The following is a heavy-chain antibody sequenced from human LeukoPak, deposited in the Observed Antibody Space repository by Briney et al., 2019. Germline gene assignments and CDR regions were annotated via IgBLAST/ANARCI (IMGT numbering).Heavy chain of an antibody. D-gene: IGHD3-22*01. CDR3: ARAPYYYDSSGYYYYFDY. CDR2: IYIGGST. J-gene: IGHJ4*02. Sequence: GGSLRLTCSAAGFTVSSNYMGWGRQAPGKGLGWVSVIYIGGSTYYADSVKGRFTISRDNSKNTLYLQINSLRAEDTAVYYCARAPYYYDSSGYYYYFDYWGQGTLVTGSS. V-gene: IGHV3-53*01. CDR1: GFTVSSNY.